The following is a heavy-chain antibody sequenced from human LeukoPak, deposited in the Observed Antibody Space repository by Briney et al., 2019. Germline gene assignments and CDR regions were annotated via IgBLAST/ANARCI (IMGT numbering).Heavy chain of an antibody. Sequence: SVKVSCKASGGTFGSYAISWVRQAPGQGLEWMGGIIPIFGTANYAQKFQGRVTITADESTSTAYMELSSLRSEDTAVYYCARGPRYYYDSSPYWYFDLWGRGTLVTVSS. CDR2: IIPIFGTA. CDR1: GGTFGSYA. V-gene: IGHV1-69*01. CDR3: ARGPRYYYDSSPYWYFDL. D-gene: IGHD3-22*01. J-gene: IGHJ2*01.